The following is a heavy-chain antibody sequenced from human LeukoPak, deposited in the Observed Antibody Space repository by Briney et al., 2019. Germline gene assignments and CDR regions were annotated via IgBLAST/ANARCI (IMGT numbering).Heavy chain of an antibody. D-gene: IGHD6-19*01. CDR3: ARGPSGPGYFYSSGWHRSREVYFQH. V-gene: IGHV3-30*02. Sequence: GGSLRLSCAASGFTFSSYSMNWVRQAPGKGLEWVAFIRYDGSNKYYADSVKGRFTISRDNAKNSLYLQMNSLRAEDTAVYYCARGPSGPGYFYSSGWHRSREVYFQHWGQGTLVTVSS. CDR1: GFTFSSYS. J-gene: IGHJ1*01. CDR2: IRYDGSNK.